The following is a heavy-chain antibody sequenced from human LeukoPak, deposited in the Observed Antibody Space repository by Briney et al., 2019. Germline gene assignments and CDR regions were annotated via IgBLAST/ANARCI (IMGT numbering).Heavy chain of an antibody. D-gene: IGHD5/OR15-5a*01. CDR3: ARGVSSHFWYFDL. CDR2: ISNSGTT. V-gene: IGHV4-61*09. J-gene: IGHJ2*01. CDR1: GDPISSGGYY. Sequence: PSKTLSLTCTVSGDPISSGGYYWHWVRQPGGRGVESIGHISNSGTTTYNPSLTSRVTISADTSKNQFSLKVTSVTAADTAVYYCARGVSSHFWYFDLWGRGTLVTVSS.